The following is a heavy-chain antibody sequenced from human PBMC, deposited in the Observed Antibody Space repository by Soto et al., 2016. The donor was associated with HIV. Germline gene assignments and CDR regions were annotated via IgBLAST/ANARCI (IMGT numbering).Heavy chain of an antibody. V-gene: IGHV4-34*01. CDR2: INRNGTT. CDR1: GGTFSGHF. Sequence: QVQLQQWGEGLLKPSETLTLKCAVYGGTFSGHFWNWLRQSPGGGLEWIGEINRNGTTHYNPSLKSRVTMSVDKSKNQFFLKLSSVTAADSGLFYYCAREFSNDGSGSXNVAFDFXGPRDKGHRLF. J-gene: IGHJ3*01. D-gene: IGHD3-22*01. CDR3: AREFSNDGSGSXNVAFDF.